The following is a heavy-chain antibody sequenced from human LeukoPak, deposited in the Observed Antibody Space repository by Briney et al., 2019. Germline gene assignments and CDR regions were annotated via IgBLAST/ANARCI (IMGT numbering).Heavy chain of an antibody. J-gene: IGHJ6*03. Sequence: SETLSLTCAVYGGSFSGYYWSWIRQPPRKGLEWIGEINHSGSTNYNPSLKSRVTISVDTSKNQFSLKLSSVTAADTAVYYCARVPSGAGPYYYYMDVWGKGTTVTVSS. D-gene: IGHD3-10*01. CDR3: ARVPSGAGPYYYYMDV. V-gene: IGHV4-34*01. CDR2: INHSGST. CDR1: GGSFSGYY.